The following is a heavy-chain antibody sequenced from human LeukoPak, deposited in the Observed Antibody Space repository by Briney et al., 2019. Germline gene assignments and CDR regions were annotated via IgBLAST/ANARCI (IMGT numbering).Heavy chain of an antibody. V-gene: IGHV4-30-2*01. CDR3: ARSGVIGTYYYDSSGYYCAY. D-gene: IGHD3-22*01. CDR2: IYPGGST. CDR1: GGSVSSGGYY. J-gene: IGHJ4*02. Sequence: SETLSLTCTVSGGSVSSGGYYWGWIRQPPGKGLEWIGYIYPGGSTYYNPSLKGRVSISVGRSENQFSLKLYSVSAADTAVYYCARSGVIGTYYYDSSGYYCAYWGQGTLVTVSS.